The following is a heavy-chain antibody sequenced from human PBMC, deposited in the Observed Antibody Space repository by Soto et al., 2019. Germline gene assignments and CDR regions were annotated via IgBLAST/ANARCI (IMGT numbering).Heavy chain of an antibody. CDR3: ARADSSGYYYHGYYYGMDV. CDR1: GFTVSSNY. V-gene: IGHV3-53*01. D-gene: IGHD3-22*01. CDR2: IYSGGST. J-gene: IGHJ6*02. Sequence: GGSLRLSCAASGFTVSSNYMSWVRQAPGKGLEWVSVIYSGGSTYYADSVKGRFTISRDNSKNTLYLQMNSLRAEDTAVYYCARADSSGYYYHGYYYGMDVWGQGTTVTVSS.